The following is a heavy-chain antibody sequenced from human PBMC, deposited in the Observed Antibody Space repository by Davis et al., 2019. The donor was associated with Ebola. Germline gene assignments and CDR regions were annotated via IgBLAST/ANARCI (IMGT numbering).Heavy chain of an antibody. D-gene: IGHD7-27*01. CDR2: INPNSGGT. CDR3: ARSLGVGNYYYYMDV. Sequence: ASVKVSCKASGGTFSSYAISWVRQAPGQGLEWMGWINPNSGGTNYAQKFQGWVTMTRDTSISTAYMELSRLRSDDTAVYYCARSLGVGNYYYYMDVWGKGTTVTVSS. J-gene: IGHJ6*03. V-gene: IGHV1-2*04. CDR1: GGTFSSYA.